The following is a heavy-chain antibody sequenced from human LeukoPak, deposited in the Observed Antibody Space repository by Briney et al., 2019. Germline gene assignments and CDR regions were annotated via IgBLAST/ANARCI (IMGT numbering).Heavy chain of an antibody. CDR1: GFTFSDYY. D-gene: IGHD2-8*01. Sequence: GGSLRLSCAASGFTFSDYYMSWIRQAPGKGLEWVSAISGSGGSTYYADSVKGRFTISRDNSKNTLYLQMNSLRAEDTAVYYCARTQAGYCTNGVCYSIDYWGQGTLVTVSS. CDR3: ARTQAGYCTNGVCYSIDY. V-gene: IGHV3-23*01. CDR2: ISGSGGST. J-gene: IGHJ4*02.